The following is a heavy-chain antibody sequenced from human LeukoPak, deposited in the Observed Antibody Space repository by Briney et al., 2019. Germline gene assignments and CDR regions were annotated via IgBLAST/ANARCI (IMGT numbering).Heavy chain of an antibody. CDR3: AGSTVTSFFGAFDI. Sequence: SETLSLTCTVSGGSISSGSYYWSWIRQPAGKGLEWIGRIYTSGSTNYIPALRSRVTVSVDTSKNQFSLKLSSVTAADTAVYFCAGSTVTSFFGAFDIWGQGTMVTVSS. J-gene: IGHJ3*02. D-gene: IGHD4-17*01. CDR1: GGSISSGSYY. V-gene: IGHV4-61*02. CDR2: IYTSGST.